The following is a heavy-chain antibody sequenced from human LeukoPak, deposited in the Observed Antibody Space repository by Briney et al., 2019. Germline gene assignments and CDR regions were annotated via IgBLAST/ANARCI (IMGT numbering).Heavy chain of an antibody. V-gene: IGHV3-53*05. CDR3: AKDIGQQLPPVTFGY. D-gene: IGHD6-13*01. Sequence: GGSLRLSCAASGFTVSSNYMSWVRQAPGKGLEWVSVIYSGGSTYYADSVKGRFTISRDNAKNSLYLQMNSLRAEDTALYYCAKDIGQQLPPVTFGYWGQGTLVTVSS. CDR1: GFTVSSNY. J-gene: IGHJ4*02. CDR2: IYSGGST.